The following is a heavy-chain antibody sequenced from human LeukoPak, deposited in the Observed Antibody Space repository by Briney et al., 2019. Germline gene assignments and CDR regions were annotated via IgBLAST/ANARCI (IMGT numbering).Heavy chain of an antibody. D-gene: IGHD3-22*01. J-gene: IGHJ4*02. V-gene: IGHV4-59*01. CDR3: ARLRYYYDSSGYIYFDF. CDR2: IYYSGST. CDR1: GGSISSYC. Sequence: SETLSLTCTVSGGSISSYCWSWIRQPPGKGLEWIGYIYYSGSTNYNPSLKSRVTISVDTSKNQFSLKLSSVTAADTAVYYCARLRYYYDSSGYIYFDFWGQGTLVTVSS.